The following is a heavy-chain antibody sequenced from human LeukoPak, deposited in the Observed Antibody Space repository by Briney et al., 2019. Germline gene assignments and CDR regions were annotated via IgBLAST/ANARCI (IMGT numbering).Heavy chain of an antibody. CDR1: GGSFSGYY. D-gene: IGHD6-19*01. V-gene: IGHV4-34*01. CDR2: INHSGST. J-gene: IGHJ5*02. CDR3: ARGRGDEQWLAPLTYWFDP. Sequence: SETLSLTCAVYGGSFSGYYWSWIRQPPGKGLEWIGEINHSGSTNYNPSLKSRVTISVDTSKNQFSLKLSSVTAADTAVYYCARGRGDEQWLAPLTYWFDPWGQGTLVTVSS.